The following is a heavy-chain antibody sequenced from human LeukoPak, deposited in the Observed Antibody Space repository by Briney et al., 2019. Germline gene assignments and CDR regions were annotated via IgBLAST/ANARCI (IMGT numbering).Heavy chain of an antibody. CDR3: ARADSSGYYLAFDI. CDR1: GASISSYY. D-gene: IGHD3-22*01. Sequence: SETLSLTCTVSGASISSYYWSWIRQPPGKGLEWIGYIYYSGSTNYNPSLKSRVTISVDTSKNQFSLKLSSVTAADTAVYYCARADSSGYYLAFDIWGQGTMVTVSS. J-gene: IGHJ3*02. CDR2: IYYSGST. V-gene: IGHV4-59*01.